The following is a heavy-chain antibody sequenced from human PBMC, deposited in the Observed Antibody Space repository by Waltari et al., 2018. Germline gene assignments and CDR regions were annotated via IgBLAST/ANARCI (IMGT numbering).Heavy chain of an antibody. CDR1: GYTFTDYY. D-gene: IGHD3-9*01. V-gene: IGHV1-2*02. J-gene: IGHJ6*02. CDR2: IRPNRGGT. Sequence: QVQLVQSGAAVKKPGASVKVSCKASGYTFTDYYIHWVRQAPGQGLEWMGWIRPNRGGTDYAQKVQGRVTMTKDTSLSTAYMELTRLRSDDTAVYYCARVSGDWLLPYYYYGMGVWGQGTTVTVSS. CDR3: ARVSGDWLLPYYYYGMGV.